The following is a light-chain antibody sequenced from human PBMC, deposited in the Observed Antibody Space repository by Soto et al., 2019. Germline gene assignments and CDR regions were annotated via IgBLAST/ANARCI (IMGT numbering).Light chain of an antibody. CDR2: GAS. CDR3: QQYNRYWT. CDR1: QSVSTN. Sequence: EIVITQSPATLSFYPLEIATLSCRASQSVSTNLAWYQQKPGQAPRLLIYGASTRATGIPARFSGSGSGTEFTLTISSLFTDDFATYYCQQYNRYWTFGQGTKVDIK. J-gene: IGKJ1*01. V-gene: IGKV3-15*01.